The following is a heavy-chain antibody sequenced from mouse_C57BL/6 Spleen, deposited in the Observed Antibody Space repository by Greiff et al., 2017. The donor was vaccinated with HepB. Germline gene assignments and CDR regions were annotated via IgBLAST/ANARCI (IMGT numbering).Heavy chain of an antibody. V-gene: IGHV1S81*02. D-gene: IGHD1-1*01. CDR2: TNPTNGRT. J-gene: IGHJ2*01. CDR3: ARIKKIVATYFDY. CDR1: GYTFTSYW. Sequence: QVQLQQPGAELVKAGASVKMSCKASGYTFTSYWMHWVKQRPGQGLEWFAETNPTNGRTYYNEKFKSKATLPVDKSSSTAYMLLSGPTFEDSAVYYCARIKKIVATYFDYWGQGTTLTVSS.